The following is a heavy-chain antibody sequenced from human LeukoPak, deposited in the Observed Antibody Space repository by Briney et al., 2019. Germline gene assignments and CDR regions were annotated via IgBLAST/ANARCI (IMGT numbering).Heavy chain of an antibody. Sequence: SETLSLTCAVYGGSFSGYYWSWIRQPPGKGLEWMGEINHSGSTNYNPSLKSRVTISVDTSKNQFSLKLSSVTAADTAVYYCARGRFYDFWSGYYFDYWGQGTLVTVSS. CDR2: INHSGST. D-gene: IGHD3-3*01. J-gene: IGHJ4*02. V-gene: IGHV4-34*01. CDR3: ARGRFYDFWSGYYFDY. CDR1: GGSFSGYY.